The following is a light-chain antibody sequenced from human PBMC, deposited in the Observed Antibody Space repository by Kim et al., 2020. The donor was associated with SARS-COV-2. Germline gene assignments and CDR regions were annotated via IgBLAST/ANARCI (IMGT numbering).Light chain of an antibody. CDR1: QDISSW. J-gene: IGKJ3*01. CDR3: QQGSSVRRS. V-gene: IGKV1D-12*01. Sequence: ASAEDIVTITCPASQDISSWLAWYQQKPGTAPKLLIYAASSLQSRGPSRFSGSGSGTHFTLTISSLQPEDFATYYCQQGSSVRRSFGPGTKVDI. CDR2: AAS.